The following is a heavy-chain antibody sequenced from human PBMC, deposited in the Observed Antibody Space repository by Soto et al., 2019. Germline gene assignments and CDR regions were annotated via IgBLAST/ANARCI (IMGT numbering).Heavy chain of an antibody. D-gene: IGHD1-26*01. CDR2: FSRSSSAI. V-gene: IGHV3-48*04. CDR3: AREIVGANDLYDY. CDR1: GFTFSSYW. J-gene: IGHJ4*02. Sequence: GGSLRLSCAASGFTFSSYWMHWVRQAPGKGLEWVSYFSRSSSAIYYADSVKGRFTISRDNAQNSLYLQMNGLRSEDTAVYYCAREIVGANDLYDYWGPGTLVTVSS.